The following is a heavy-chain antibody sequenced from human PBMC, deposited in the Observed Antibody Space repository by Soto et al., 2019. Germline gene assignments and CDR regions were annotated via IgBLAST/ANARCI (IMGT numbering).Heavy chain of an antibody. Sequence: ESGGGLVQPGGSLRLSCAASGFTFSSYDMHWVRQATGKGLEWVSAIGTAGDTYYPGSVKGRFTISRENAKNSLYLQMNSLRAGDTAVYYCARALKYSSSSDAFDIWGQGTMVTVSS. J-gene: IGHJ3*02. D-gene: IGHD6-13*01. CDR3: ARALKYSSSSDAFDI. CDR1: GFTFSSYD. V-gene: IGHV3-13*01. CDR2: IGTAGDT.